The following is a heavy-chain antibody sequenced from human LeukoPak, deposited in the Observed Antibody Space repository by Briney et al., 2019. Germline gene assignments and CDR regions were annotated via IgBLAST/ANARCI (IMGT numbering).Heavy chain of an antibody. CDR3: ARGLSVQAWCTSCYSRFDY. V-gene: IGHV1-69*01. Sequence: SVKVSCKTSGGTFSSYAISWVRQAPGQGLEWMGGIIPIFGTANYAQKFQGRVTITADESTSTAYMELSSLRSEDTAVYYCARGLSVQAWCTSCYSRFDYWGQGTLVTVSS. D-gene: IGHD2-2*01. CDR2: IIPIFGTA. J-gene: IGHJ4*02. CDR1: GGTFSSYA.